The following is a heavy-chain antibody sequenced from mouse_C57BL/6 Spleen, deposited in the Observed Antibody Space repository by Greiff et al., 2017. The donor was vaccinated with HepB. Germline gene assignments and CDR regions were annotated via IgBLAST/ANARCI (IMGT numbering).Heavy chain of an antibody. CDR3: ARDSSGLFDY. J-gene: IGHJ2*01. Sequence: VQLQQPGAELVRPGSSVKLSCKASGYTFTSYWMHWVKQRPIQGLEWIGNIDPSDSETHYNQKFKDKDTLTVDKSSSTAYMQLSSLTSEDSAVYYCARDSSGLFDYWGQGTTLTVSS. CDR2: IDPSDSET. V-gene: IGHV1-52*01. CDR1: GYTFTSYW. D-gene: IGHD3-2*02.